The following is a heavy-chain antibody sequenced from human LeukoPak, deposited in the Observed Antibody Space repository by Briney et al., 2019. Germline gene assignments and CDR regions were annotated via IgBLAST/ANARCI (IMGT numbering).Heavy chain of an antibody. Sequence: GGSLRLSCAASGFTFSSYAMHWVRQAPGKGLQWVSVIYPGGDIYYSDSVKGRFIISRDNSKNTLSLQMNSLTADDTAVYYCVRGPRYYDDSGFHYGVFDIWGQGTVVTVSS. J-gene: IGHJ3*02. CDR2: IYPGGDI. V-gene: IGHV3-NL1*01. CDR1: GFTFSSYA. D-gene: IGHD3-22*01. CDR3: VRGPRYYDDSGFHYGVFDI.